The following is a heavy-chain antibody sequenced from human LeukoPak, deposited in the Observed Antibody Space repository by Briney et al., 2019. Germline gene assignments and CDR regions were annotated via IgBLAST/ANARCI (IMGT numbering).Heavy chain of an antibody. D-gene: IGHD3-3*01. Sequence: SETLSLTCTVSGGSISSYYWSWIRQPPGKGLEWIGYIYTSGSTNYNPSLKSRVTISVDTSKNQFSLKLSSVTAADTAVYYCARGYYDFWSGYYIQYYYYMDVWGKGTTVTVSS. CDR2: IYTSGST. V-gene: IGHV4-4*09. CDR1: GGSISSYY. CDR3: ARGYYDFWSGYYIQYYYYMDV. J-gene: IGHJ6*03.